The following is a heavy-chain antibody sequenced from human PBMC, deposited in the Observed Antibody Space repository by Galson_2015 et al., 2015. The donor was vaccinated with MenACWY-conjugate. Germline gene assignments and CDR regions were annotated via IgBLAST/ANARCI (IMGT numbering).Heavy chain of an antibody. Sequence: QSGAEVKKPGESLKISCKASGHRFTNSWIAWVRQMPGKGLEWMGIIYPSDSDTRYSPSFQGQVTISADKSIDTAYLQWSSLKASDTAMYYCARQVSSSSWFDPWGQGTLVTVSS. V-gene: IGHV5-51*01. J-gene: IGHJ5*02. CDR1: GHRFTNSW. CDR2: IYPSDSDT. CDR3: ARQVSSSSWFDP. D-gene: IGHD6-6*01.